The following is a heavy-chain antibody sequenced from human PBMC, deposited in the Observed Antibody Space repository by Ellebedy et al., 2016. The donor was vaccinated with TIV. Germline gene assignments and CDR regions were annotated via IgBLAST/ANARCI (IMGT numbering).Heavy chain of an antibody. D-gene: IGHD3-22*01. V-gene: IGHV3-74*01. Sequence: GESLKISCVASGFTFSSYWMFWVRQAPGKGLEWVSRINSGGSRIGYAGFVKGRFTISRDNARNTLYLQMNSLRADDAAMYYCARDGHPDSSGYFADYWGQGTLVTVSS. CDR3: ARDGHPDSSGYFADY. CDR1: GFTFSSYW. CDR2: INSGGSRI. J-gene: IGHJ4*02.